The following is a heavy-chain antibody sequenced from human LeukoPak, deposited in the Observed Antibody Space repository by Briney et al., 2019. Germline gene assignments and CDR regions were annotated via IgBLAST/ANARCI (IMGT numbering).Heavy chain of an antibody. Sequence: GGSLRLSCAASGFTVSSNYMSWVRQAPGKGLEWVSVIYSGGSTYYADSVKGRFTISRDNSKNTLYLQMNSLRPEDTAVYYCARDDGAVAGIYFDYWGLGTLVTVSS. CDR3: ARDDGAVAGIYFDY. CDR1: GFTVSSNY. D-gene: IGHD6-19*01. J-gene: IGHJ4*02. CDR2: IYSGGST. V-gene: IGHV3-66*02.